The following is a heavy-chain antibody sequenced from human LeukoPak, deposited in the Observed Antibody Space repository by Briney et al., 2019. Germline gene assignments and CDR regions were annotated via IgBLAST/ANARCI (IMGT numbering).Heavy chain of an antibody. CDR2: ISSSGSTI. J-gene: IGHJ4*02. Sequence: GGPLRLSCAASGFTFSSYEMNWIRQAPGKGLEWVSYISSSGSTIYYADSAKGRFTISRDNAKNSLYLQMNSLRAEDTAVYYCARHRINILWFGESYFDYWGQGTLVTVSS. V-gene: IGHV3-48*03. CDR1: GFTFSSYE. D-gene: IGHD3-10*01. CDR3: ARHRINILWFGESYFDY.